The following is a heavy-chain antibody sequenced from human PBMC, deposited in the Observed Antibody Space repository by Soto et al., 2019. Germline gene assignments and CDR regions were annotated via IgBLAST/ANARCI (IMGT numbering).Heavy chain of an antibody. Sequence: EVQLLESGGGLVQPGGSLRLSCAASGFTFSSQAMSWVRQSPGRGLEWVSAISGSGVNTYYADSVKGRFTISRDISKNTLYLQMYSLRAEDTAVYYCATERPLTIFGMVIAGGVDVWGQGTTVTVSS. CDR1: GFTFSSQA. CDR2: ISGSGVNT. D-gene: IGHD3-3*01. V-gene: IGHV3-23*01. J-gene: IGHJ6*02. CDR3: ATERPLTIFGMVIAGGVDV.